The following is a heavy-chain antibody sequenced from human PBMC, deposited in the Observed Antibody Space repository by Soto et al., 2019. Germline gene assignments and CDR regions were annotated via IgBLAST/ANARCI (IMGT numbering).Heavy chain of an antibody. J-gene: IGHJ4*02. CDR3: ARESFGGSGFDY. CDR1: GFTFSSYG. CDR2: IWYDGSNK. D-gene: IGHD3-16*01. Sequence: QVQLVESGGGVVQPGRSLRLSCAASGFTFSSYGMHWVRQAPGKGLEWVAVIWYDGSNKYYADSVKGRFTISRDNSKNALYLQMNSLRAEDTAAYYCARESFGGSGFDYWGQGTLVTVSS. V-gene: IGHV3-33*01.